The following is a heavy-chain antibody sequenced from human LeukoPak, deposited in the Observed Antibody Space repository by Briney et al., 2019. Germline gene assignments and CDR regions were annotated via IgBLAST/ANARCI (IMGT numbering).Heavy chain of an antibody. Sequence: TLSLTCTVSGGSISSGSYYWSWIRQPAGKGLEWIGRIYTSGSTNYNPSLKGRVTISVDTSKNQFSLKLSSVTAADTAVYYCARGLNRNDYGDYGYWGQGTLVTVSS. D-gene: IGHD4-17*01. CDR2: IYTSGST. V-gene: IGHV4-61*02. J-gene: IGHJ4*02. CDR1: GGSISSGSYY. CDR3: ARGLNRNDYGDYGY.